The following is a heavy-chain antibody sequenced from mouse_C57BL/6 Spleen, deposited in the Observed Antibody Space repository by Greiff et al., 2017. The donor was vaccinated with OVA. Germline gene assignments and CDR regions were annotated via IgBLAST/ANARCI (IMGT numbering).Heavy chain of an antibody. CDR3: ARHEGGYYRYYAMDY. V-gene: IGHV1-62-2*01. D-gene: IGHD2-3*01. Sequence: VVKPGASVKLSCKASGYTFTEYTIHWVKQRSGQGLEWIGWFYPGSGSIKYNEKFKDKATLTADKSSSTVYMELSRLTSEDSAVYFCARHEGGYYRYYAMDYWGQGTSVTVSS. J-gene: IGHJ4*01. CDR2: FYPGSGSI. CDR1: GYTFTEYT.